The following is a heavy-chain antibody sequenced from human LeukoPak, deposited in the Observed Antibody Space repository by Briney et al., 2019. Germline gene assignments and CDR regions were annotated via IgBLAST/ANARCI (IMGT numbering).Heavy chain of an antibody. CDR2: INHSGST. V-gene: IGHV4-34*01. CDR1: GGSFSGSY. CDR3: ARDGSNWSNDYYHGVDV. J-gene: IGHJ6*02. D-gene: IGHD4-11*01. Sequence: PSETLSLTCAVYGGSFSGSYWSWIRQPPGKGLEWIGEINHSGSTNYNPSLKSRVTISVDTSKNQFSLKLSSVTAADTAVYYCARDGSNWSNDYYHGVDVWGQGTTVTVSS.